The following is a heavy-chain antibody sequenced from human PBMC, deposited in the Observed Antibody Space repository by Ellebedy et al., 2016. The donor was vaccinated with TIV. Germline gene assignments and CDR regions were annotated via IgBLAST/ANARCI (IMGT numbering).Heavy chain of an antibody. J-gene: IGHJ6*02. V-gene: IGHV1-2*02. CDR1: GYTSTGYY. CDR2: INPYSAVT. Sequence: ASVKVSCKASGYTSTGYYMHWVRQAPGQGREGMGWINPYSAVTKYAENFQGRMTMTRDTSINTAHMELTMLTSDDTAVYYCARGSRTGFYNGLDVWGQGTTVSVSS. CDR3: ARGSRTGFYNGLDV.